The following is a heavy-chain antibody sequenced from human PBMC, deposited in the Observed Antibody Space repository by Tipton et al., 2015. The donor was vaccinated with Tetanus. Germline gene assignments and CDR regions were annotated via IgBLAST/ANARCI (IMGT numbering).Heavy chain of an antibody. CDR3: ARPPMNYDSSGYYLT. CDR1: GFTFSSYA. V-gene: IGHV3-23*01. D-gene: IGHD3-22*01. CDR2: ISGSGGST. J-gene: IGHJ3*01. Sequence: SGFTFSSYAMSWVRQAPGKGLEWVSAISGSGGSTYYADSVKGRFTISRDNSKNTLYLQMNSLRAEDTAVYYCARPPMNYDSSGYYLTWGQGTMVTVSS.